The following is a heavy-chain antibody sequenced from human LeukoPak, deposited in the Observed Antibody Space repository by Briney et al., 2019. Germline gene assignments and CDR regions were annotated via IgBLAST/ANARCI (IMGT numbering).Heavy chain of an antibody. CDR1: GFTFNIYW. J-gene: IGHJ3*01. CDR3: ATFRFLGT. CDR2: IKPGGNEK. V-gene: IGHV3-7*03. D-gene: IGHD3-3*01. Sequence: GGSLRLSCAASGFTFNIYWMTWVRKGPGKGLEWVANIKPGGNEKYYVDSVKGRFTISRDNVKNSLYLQMNSLRAEDTAIYYCATFRFLGTWGQGTMVTVSP.